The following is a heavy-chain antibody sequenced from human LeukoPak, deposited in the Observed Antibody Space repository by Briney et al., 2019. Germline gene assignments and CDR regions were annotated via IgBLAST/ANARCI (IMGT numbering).Heavy chain of an antibody. J-gene: IGHJ4*02. Sequence: GGSLRLSCAASGFTVSSNYMSWVRQAPGKGLEWVSVIYSGGSTYYADSVKGRFTISRDNSKNTLYLQMNSLRAEDTAVYYCARVSEWYSSSWLYYFDYWGQGTLVTVSS. CDR1: GFTVSSNY. D-gene: IGHD6-13*01. CDR3: ARVSEWYSSSWLYYFDY. V-gene: IGHV3-66*01. CDR2: IYSGGST.